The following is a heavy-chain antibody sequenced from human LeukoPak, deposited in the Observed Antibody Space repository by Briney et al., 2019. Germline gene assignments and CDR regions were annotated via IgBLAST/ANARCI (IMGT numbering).Heavy chain of an antibody. D-gene: IGHD3-10*01. CDR3: ERAPYDSGSYHY. J-gene: IGHJ4*02. CDR2: INHSGST. V-gene: IGHV4-34*01. Sequence: SGTLSLTCAVYGGSFSGYYWSGIRQPPGKGLEWIGEINHSGSTNYKPSLKSRVTISLDTSKNQFSLNRSSVTAAGTAVYYCERAPYDSGSYHYWGQGTLVTVSS. CDR1: GGSFSGYY.